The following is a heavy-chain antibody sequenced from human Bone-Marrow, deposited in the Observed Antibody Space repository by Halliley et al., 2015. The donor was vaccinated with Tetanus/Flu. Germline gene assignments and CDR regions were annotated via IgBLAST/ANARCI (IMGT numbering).Heavy chain of an antibody. J-gene: IGHJ3*01. V-gene: IGHV3-33*01. Sequence: SGFTFSHFGMHWVRQAPGKGLEWVAVIWYDGSNKYYADSVKGRFTISRDNAKNTLYLQMNGLGAEDTAVYYCARVSREYYDTTGRDPFDFWGQGTILTVSS. CDR2: IWYDGSNK. CDR3: ARVSREYYDTTGRDPFDF. D-gene: IGHD3-22*01. CDR1: GFTFSHFG.